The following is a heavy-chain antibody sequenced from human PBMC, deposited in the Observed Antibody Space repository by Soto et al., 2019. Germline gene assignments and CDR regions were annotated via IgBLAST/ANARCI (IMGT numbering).Heavy chain of an antibody. V-gene: IGHV4-34*01. CDR3: ARVDTAMVYYYFDY. J-gene: IGHJ4*02. CDR1: GGSFSGYY. D-gene: IGHD5-18*01. CDR2: INHRGST. Sequence: PSETLSLTCAVYGGSFSGYYWSWIRQPPGKGLEWIGEINHRGSTNYNPSLKSRVTISVDTSKNQFSLKLSSVTAADTAVNNCARVDTAMVYYYFDYWGQGTLVTVSS.